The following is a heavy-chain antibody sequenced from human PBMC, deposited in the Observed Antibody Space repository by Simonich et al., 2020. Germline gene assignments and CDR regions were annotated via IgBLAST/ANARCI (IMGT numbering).Heavy chain of an antibody. Sequence: EVQLVESGGGLVKPGGPLRISCAASGFPFSSYSINWVGQAPGKGLGGVSSNGINSSYIYYADSGKGRFTISRDNAKNSLYLQMNSLRAADTAVYYCARDRGTGVPMDYWGQGTLVTVSS. CDR3: ARDRGTGVPMDY. J-gene: IGHJ4*02. CDR2: NGINSSYI. V-gene: IGHV3-21*01. CDR1: GFPFSSYS. D-gene: IGHD7-27*01.